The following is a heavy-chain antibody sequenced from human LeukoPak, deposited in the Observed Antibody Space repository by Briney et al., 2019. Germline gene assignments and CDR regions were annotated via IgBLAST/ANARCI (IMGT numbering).Heavy chain of an antibody. CDR3: ARERRAVAGPDFDY. V-gene: IGHV1-2*02. CDR2: IKPNSGGT. J-gene: IGHJ4*02. Sequence: AXVKVSCKASGYTFTDYYMHWVRQAPGQGLEWMGWIKPNSGGTNYAQKFQGRVTMTRDTSISTAYMELSRLRSDDTAVYYCARERRAVAGPDFDYWGQGTLVTVSS. CDR1: GYTFTDYY. D-gene: IGHD6-19*01.